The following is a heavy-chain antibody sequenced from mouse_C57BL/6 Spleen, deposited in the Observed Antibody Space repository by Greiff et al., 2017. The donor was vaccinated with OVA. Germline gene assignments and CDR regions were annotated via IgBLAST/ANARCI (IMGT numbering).Heavy chain of an antibody. CDR3: ARPGDYAWFAY. Sequence: VQLQQPGAELVKPGASVKLSCKASGYTFTSYWMHWVKQRPGQGLEWIGMIHPNSGSTNYNEKFKSKATLTVDKSSSTAYMQLSSLTSEDSAVYYCARPGDYAWFAYWGQGTLVTVSA. CDR2: IHPNSGST. D-gene: IGHD2-4*01. CDR1: GYTFTSYW. V-gene: IGHV1-64*01. J-gene: IGHJ3*01.